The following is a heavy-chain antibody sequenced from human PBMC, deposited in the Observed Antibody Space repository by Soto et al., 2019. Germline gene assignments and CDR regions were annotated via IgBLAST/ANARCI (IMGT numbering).Heavy chain of an antibody. CDR2: IIPIFGTA. J-gene: IGHJ3*02. CDR3: ARDRSVVMDGEYDAFDI. Sequence: QVQLVQSGAEVKKPGSSVKVSCKASGGTFSSYAISWVRQAPGQGLEWMGGIIPIFGTANYAQKFQGRVTIAADEYTSKAYMELSSLRSEDTAVYYCARDRSVVMDGEYDAFDIWGQGTMVTVSS. V-gene: IGHV1-69*12. CDR1: GGTFSSYA. D-gene: IGHD3-10*01.